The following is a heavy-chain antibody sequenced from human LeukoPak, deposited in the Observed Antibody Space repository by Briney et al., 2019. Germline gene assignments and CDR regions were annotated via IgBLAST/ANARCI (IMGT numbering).Heavy chain of an antibody. CDR2: INSDRSST. J-gene: IGHJ4*02. V-gene: IGHV3-74*01. CDR1: GFTFSSYW. D-gene: IGHD2-21*02. Sequence: GRSLRLSCAASGFTFSSYWMHWVRQAPGKGLVWVSRINSDRSSTSYADSVKGRFTISRDNVKNTLYLQMNSLRAEDTAVYYCARAYCGGGCYSDYWGQGTLVTASS. CDR3: ARAYCGGGCYSDY.